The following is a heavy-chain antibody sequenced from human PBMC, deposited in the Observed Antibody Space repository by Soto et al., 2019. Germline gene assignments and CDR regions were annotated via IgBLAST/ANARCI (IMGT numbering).Heavy chain of an antibody. CDR2: ITGSGLTT. V-gene: IGHV3-23*01. CDR3: AKDRSCSTTSCSDDAFDI. Sequence: EVQLLESGGGLVQPGGSLRLSCAASGFTCSSYAMSWVRQAPGKGLEWVSAITGSGLTTYYADSVKGRITISRDNSKNTLYLQMNSLRAEDTAVYYCAKDRSCSTTSCSDDAFDIWGQGTMVTVSS. J-gene: IGHJ3*02. D-gene: IGHD2-2*01. CDR1: GFTCSSYA.